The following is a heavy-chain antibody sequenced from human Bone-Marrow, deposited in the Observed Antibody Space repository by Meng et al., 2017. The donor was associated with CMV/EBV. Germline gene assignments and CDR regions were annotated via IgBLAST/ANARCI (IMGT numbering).Heavy chain of an antibody. CDR1: GGSFSGYY. V-gene: IGHV4-34*01. CDR3: AKGSGSCGGDCYNLDY. D-gene: IGHD2-21*01. J-gene: IGHJ4*02. CDR2: INHSGST. Sequence: SQTLSLTCAVYGGSFSGYYWSWIRQPPGKGLEWIGEINHSGSTNYNPSLKSRVTISVDTSKNQFSLKLSSVTAADTAVYYCAKGSGSCGGDCYNLDYWGQGTLVTFSS.